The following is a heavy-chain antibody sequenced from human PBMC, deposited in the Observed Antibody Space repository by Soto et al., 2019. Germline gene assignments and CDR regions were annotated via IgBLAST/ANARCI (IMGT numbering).Heavy chain of an antibody. CDR2: ISSNGGST. Sequence: EVPLVESGGGLVQPGGSLRLSFAASGFTFSSYAMHWVRQAPGKGLEYVSAISSNGGSTYYANSVKGRFTISRDNSTNTLYLQMGSLGAEDMAVYYCARARLLWFGELSYLYDYWGQGTLVTVSS. V-gene: IGHV3-64*01. CDR3: ARARLLWFGELSYLYDY. CDR1: GFTFSSYA. D-gene: IGHD3-10*01. J-gene: IGHJ4*02.